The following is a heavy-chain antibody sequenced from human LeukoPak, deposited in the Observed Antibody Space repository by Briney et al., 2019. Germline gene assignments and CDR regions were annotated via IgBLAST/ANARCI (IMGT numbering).Heavy chain of an antibody. CDR3: AGGLAARLDQ. J-gene: IGHJ4*02. CDR2: ISSSGTTI. D-gene: IGHD6-6*01. V-gene: IGHV3-48*03. CDR1: GFTFSSYE. Sequence: PGGSLRLSCAASGFTFSSYEMNWVRQPPGKGLEWVSYISSSGTTIYYADSVKGRFTISRDNAKNSVYLQMNSLRDEDTAVYYCAGGLAARLDQWGQGTLVTVSS.